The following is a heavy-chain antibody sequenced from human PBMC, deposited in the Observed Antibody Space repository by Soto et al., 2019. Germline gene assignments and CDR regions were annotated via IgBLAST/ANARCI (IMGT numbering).Heavy chain of an antibody. J-gene: IGHJ4*02. V-gene: IGHV4-61*01. Sequence: QVQLQESGPGLVKPSETLSLTCTVSGASVSSDSYYWTWVRQPPGKGLEWIGYISYSGSTNYSPSLKSRVTISMDTSKNQFSLKLDSVTAADTAIYYCATDVSGRSSRAFDYWGQGTLVTVSS. CDR3: ATDVSGRSSRAFDY. CDR1: GASVSSDSYY. CDR2: ISYSGST. D-gene: IGHD6-25*01.